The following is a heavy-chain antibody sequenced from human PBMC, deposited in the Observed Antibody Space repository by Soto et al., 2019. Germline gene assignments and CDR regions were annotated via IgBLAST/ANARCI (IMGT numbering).Heavy chain of an antibody. CDR2: IYYSGST. CDR1: GGSISSGDYY. CDR3: ARDLGSLTGTGDAFDI. D-gene: IGHD1-20*01. Sequence: PSETLSLTCTVSGGSISSGDYYWSWIRQPPGKGLEWIGYIYYSGSTYYNPSLKSRVTISVDTSKNQFSLKLSSVTAADTAVYYCARDLGSLTGTGDAFDIWGQGTMVTV. V-gene: IGHV4-30-4*01. J-gene: IGHJ3*02.